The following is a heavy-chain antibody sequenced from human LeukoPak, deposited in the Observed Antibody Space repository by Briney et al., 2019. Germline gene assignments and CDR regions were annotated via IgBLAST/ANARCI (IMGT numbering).Heavy chain of an antibody. Sequence: PSETLSLTCTVSGGSISSYYWSWIRQPAGKGLEWIGRIYTSGSTNYNPSLKSRVTMSVDTSKNQFSLKLSSVTAAYRAVYYCARDRYYDSSGYFKSYYYYYYMDVWGKGTTVTVSS. CDR1: GGSISSYY. CDR2: IYTSGST. CDR3: ARDRYYDSSGYFKSYYYYYYMDV. V-gene: IGHV4-4*07. J-gene: IGHJ6*03. D-gene: IGHD3-22*01.